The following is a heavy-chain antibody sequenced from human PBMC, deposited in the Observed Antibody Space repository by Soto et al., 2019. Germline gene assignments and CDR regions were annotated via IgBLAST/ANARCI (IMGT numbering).Heavy chain of an antibody. V-gene: IGHV1-46*01. Sequence: ASVKVSCKASGYTFTSYYMHWVRQAPGQGLEWMGIINPSGGSTSYAQKFQGRVTMTRDTSTSTVYMELSGLRSEDTAVYYCARDTALWFGELFYYYGMDVWGQGTTVTVSS. J-gene: IGHJ6*02. D-gene: IGHD3-10*01. CDR1: GYTFTSYY. CDR3: ARDTALWFGELFYYYGMDV. CDR2: INPSGGST.